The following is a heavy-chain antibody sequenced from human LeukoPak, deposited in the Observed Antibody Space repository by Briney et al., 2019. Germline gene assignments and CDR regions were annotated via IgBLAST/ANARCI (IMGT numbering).Heavy chain of an antibody. D-gene: IGHD1-26*01. CDR2: IYSGGST. Sequence: GGSLRLSCAASGFTFSSYAMSWVRQAPGKGLEWVSVIYSGGSTYYADSVKGRFTISRDNSKNTLYLQMNSLRAEDTAVYYCARRSDYFDYWGQGTLVTVSS. CDR1: GFTFSSYA. J-gene: IGHJ4*02. V-gene: IGHV3-66*01. CDR3: ARRSDYFDY.